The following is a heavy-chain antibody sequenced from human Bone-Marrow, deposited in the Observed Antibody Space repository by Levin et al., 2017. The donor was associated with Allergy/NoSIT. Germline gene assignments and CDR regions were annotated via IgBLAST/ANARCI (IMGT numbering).Heavy chain of an antibody. CDR2: FDPEHGEA. V-gene: IGHV1-24*01. J-gene: IGHJ5*02. CDR3: VAMSMDL. Sequence: ASVKVSCKVSGNTLTEISMHWVRQTPEKGLQWMGGFDPEHGEAIYAHAFQGRVTMTEDTSTDTAYMEVRSLRSEATATYYCVAMSMDLWGQGTLVIVSS. CDR1: GNTLTEIS.